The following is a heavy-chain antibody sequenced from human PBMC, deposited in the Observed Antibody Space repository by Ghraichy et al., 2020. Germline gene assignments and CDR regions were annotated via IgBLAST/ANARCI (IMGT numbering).Heavy chain of an antibody. D-gene: IGHD3-9*01. J-gene: IGHJ6*02. Sequence: SGPTPVKPTQTLTLTCTFSGFSLSTSGMSVSWIRQPPGKALEWLARIDWDGDKYYSTSLKTRLTISKDTSKNLVVLTMTNMDPADTATYYCARIRYDILTGYYKGYGMDVWGQGTMVTVSS. CDR3: ARIRYDILTGYYKGYGMDV. CDR2: IDWDGDK. V-gene: IGHV2-70*11. CDR1: GFSLSTSGMS.